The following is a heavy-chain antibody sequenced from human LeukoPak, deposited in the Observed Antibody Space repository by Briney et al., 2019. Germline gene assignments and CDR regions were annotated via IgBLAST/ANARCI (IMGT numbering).Heavy chain of an antibody. Sequence: GGSLRLSCAASGFTFSSYAMHWVRQAPGKGLEWVAVISYDGSNKYYADSAKGRFTISRDNSKNTLYLQMNSLRAEDTAVYYCARDYGSEGYYYYGMDVWGQGTTVTVSS. CDR1: GFTFSSYA. CDR3: ARDYGSEGYYYYGMDV. V-gene: IGHV3-30-3*01. D-gene: IGHD3-10*01. CDR2: ISYDGSNK. J-gene: IGHJ6*02.